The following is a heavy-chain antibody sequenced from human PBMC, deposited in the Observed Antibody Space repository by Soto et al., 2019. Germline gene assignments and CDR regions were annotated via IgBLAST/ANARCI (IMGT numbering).Heavy chain of an antibody. CDR2: ISAYNGNT. CDR1: GYTFTSYG. D-gene: IGHD3-3*02. CDR3: AREQFWSGYPDYFDY. Sequence: ASVKVSCKASGYTFTSYGISWVRQAPGQGLEWMGWISAYNGNTNYAQKLQGRVTMTTDTSTSTAYMELRSLRSDDTAVYYCAREQFWSGYPDYFDYWGQGTLVTVSS. J-gene: IGHJ4*02. V-gene: IGHV1-18*01.